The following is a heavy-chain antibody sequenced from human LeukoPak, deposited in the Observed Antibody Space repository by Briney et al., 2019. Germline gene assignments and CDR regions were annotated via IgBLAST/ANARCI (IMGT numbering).Heavy chain of an antibody. CDR3: AHRPGRGIPAAH. Sequence: SGPTLVNPTQTLTLTCTFSGFSLSTSGVGVGWVRQPPGKALEWLALVYWDDDKRYSPSLKNRLTITKDTSKNQVVLTMTNMDPVDTATYYCAHRPGRGIPAAHWGQGTLVTVSS. CDR1: GFSLSTSGVG. CDR2: VYWDDDK. V-gene: IGHV2-5*02. D-gene: IGHD2-21*01. J-gene: IGHJ4*02.